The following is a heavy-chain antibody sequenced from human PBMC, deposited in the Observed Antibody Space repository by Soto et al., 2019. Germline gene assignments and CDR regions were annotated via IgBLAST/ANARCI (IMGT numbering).Heavy chain of an antibody. Sequence: GGSLRLSCAASGFTFSSYWMSWVRQAPGKGLEWVANIKQDGSEKYYVDSVKGRFTISRDNAKNSLYLQMNSLRAEDTAVYYCARDRGSYFVIIGNWFDPRGQGTLVTVSS. V-gene: IGHV3-7*05. CDR1: GFTFSSYW. J-gene: IGHJ5*02. CDR3: ARDRGSYFVIIGNWFDP. CDR2: IKQDGSEK. D-gene: IGHD1-26*01.